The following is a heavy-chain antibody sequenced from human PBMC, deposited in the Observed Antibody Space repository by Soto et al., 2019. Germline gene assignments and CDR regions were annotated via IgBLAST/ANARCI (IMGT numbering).Heavy chain of an antibody. V-gene: IGHV1-8*01. J-gene: IGHJ4*02. CDR3: ARDPTPPTDGSGYYSSFDY. D-gene: IGHD3-22*01. CDR1: GYTFTDYD. Sequence: ASVKVSCKASGYTFTDYDINWVRQATGQGLEWMGWMNPNSGNTNYAQKFQGRVTMTRDTSTSTVYMEVSSLRSEDTAMYYCARDPTPPTDGSGYYSSFDYWGQGTLVTVS. CDR2: MNPNSGNT.